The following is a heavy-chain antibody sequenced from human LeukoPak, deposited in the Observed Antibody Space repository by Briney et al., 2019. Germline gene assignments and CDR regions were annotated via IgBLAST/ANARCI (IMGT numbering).Heavy chain of an antibody. CDR2: INSDGSST. Sequence: PGGSLRLSCAASGFTFSSYWMHWVRQAPGKGLVWVSRINSDGSSTSYADSVKGRFTISRDNAKNTLYLQMNSLRAEDTAVYYCASLPEYYYYMDVWGKGTTVTVSS. CDR1: GFTFSSYW. CDR3: ASLPEYYYYMDV. J-gene: IGHJ6*03. V-gene: IGHV3-74*01.